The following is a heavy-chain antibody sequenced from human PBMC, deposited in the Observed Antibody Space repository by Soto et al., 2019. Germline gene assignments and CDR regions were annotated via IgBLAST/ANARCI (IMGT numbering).Heavy chain of an antibody. CDR1: GGSISSGGYY. CDR3: ARNKVATISPFFDY. J-gene: IGHJ4*02. V-gene: IGHV4-31*03. Sequence: SETLSLTCTVSGGSISSGGYYWSWIRQHPGKGLEWIGYIYYSGSTYYNPSLKSRVTISVDTSKNQFSLKLSSVTAADTAVYYCARNKVATISPFFDYWGQGTPVTVSS. CDR2: IYYSGST. D-gene: IGHD5-12*01.